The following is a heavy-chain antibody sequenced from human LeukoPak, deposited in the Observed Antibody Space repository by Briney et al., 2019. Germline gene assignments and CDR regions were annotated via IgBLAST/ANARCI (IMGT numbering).Heavy chain of an antibody. D-gene: IGHD3-16*01. J-gene: IGHJ4*02. CDR2: IKQDGSEK. CDR3: ARPGRGTAY. V-gene: IGHV3-7*01. Sequence: GGSLRLSCAASGFTFSSYRMSWVRQAPGKGLEWLANIKQDGSEKYYVDSVKGRFTISRDNAKNSLYLQMNSLRVEDTAVYYCARPGRGTAYWGQGTLVTVSS. CDR1: GFTFSSYR.